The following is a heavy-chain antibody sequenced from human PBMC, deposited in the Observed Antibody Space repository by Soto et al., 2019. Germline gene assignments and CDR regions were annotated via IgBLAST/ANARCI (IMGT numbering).Heavy chain of an antibody. CDR1: GFTFSNFA. Sequence: EVQLSQSGGGLVQPGGSLRLSCAASGFTFSNFAMRWVRQAPGKGLEWVSDNSGSGGSTYYAESVKGRFTISRDNSKNTLFLQMNSLRVEDTAVYYCAKDIVAVGGYETFDFWGQGTMVTVSS. J-gene: IGHJ4*02. V-gene: IGHV3-23*01. CDR3: AKDIVAVGGYETFDF. D-gene: IGHD5-12*01. CDR2: NSGSGGST.